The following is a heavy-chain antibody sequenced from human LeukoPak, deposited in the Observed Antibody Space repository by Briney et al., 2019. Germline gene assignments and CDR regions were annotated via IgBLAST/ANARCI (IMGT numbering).Heavy chain of an antibody. CDR2: ISWDAGRT. CDR1: GFTFDDYT. J-gene: IGHJ4*02. Sequence: GGSLRLSCAASGFTFDDYTMHWVRQAPGKGLEWVSLISWDAGRTYYADSVKGRFTISRDNSKNTLYLQMNSLRAEDTAVYYCARDGHYYDSSGYPYYFDYWGQGTLVTVSS. D-gene: IGHD3-22*01. V-gene: IGHV3-43*01. CDR3: ARDGHYYDSSGYPYYFDY.